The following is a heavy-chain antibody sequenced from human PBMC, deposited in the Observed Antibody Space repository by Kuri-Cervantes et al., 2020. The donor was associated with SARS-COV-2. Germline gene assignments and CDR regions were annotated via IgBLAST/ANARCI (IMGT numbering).Heavy chain of an antibody. Sequence: GESLKISCAASGFTFSSYAMHWVRQAPGKGLEWVAVISYDGSNKYYADSVKGRFTISRDNSKNTLYLQMNSLRAEDTAVYYCAKDRALAGSPDYWGQGALVTVSS. CDR3: AKDRALAGSPDY. D-gene: IGHD1-26*01. V-gene: IGHV3-30-3*01. CDR1: GFTFSSYA. CDR2: ISYDGSNK. J-gene: IGHJ4*02.